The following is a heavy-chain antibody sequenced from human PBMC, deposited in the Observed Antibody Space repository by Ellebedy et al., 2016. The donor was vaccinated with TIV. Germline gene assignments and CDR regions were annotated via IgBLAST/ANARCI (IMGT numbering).Heavy chain of an antibody. V-gene: IGHV5-51*01. CDR2: IYPGDADV. Sequence: GESLKISXKGSGYSFTSYWIGWVRQMPGRGLECMGIIYPGDADVRYSPSFQAKVTISADESISTAYLQWSSLKASDTALYYCARPSGNWLIGESIEEFDYWGQGALLTVSS. CDR1: GYSFTSYW. J-gene: IGHJ4*02. CDR3: ARPSGNWLIGESIEEFDY. D-gene: IGHD3-10*01.